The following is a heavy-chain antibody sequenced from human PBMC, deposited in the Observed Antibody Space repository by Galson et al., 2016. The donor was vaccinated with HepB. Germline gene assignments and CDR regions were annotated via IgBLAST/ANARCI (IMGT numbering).Heavy chain of an antibody. D-gene: IGHD3-3*02. CDR1: GGSISRSTYY. Sequence: LSLTCTFSGGSISRSTYYWGWVRQPPGKGLEWIGSIYYSGRTYYNPSLQSRVTISVDTSKKQFSLKVSSVTAGDTAVYYCAIASPAFDFWGQGTLVTVSA. CDR2: IYYSGRT. CDR3: AIASPAFDF. V-gene: IGHV4-39*01. J-gene: IGHJ4*02.